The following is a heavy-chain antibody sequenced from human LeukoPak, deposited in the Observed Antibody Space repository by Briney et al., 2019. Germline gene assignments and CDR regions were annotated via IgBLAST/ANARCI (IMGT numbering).Heavy chain of an antibody. V-gene: IGHV1-69*13. CDR2: IIPIFGTA. Sequence: SVKVSCKASGGTFSSYAISWVRQAPGQGLEWMGGIIPIFGTANYAQKFQGRVTITADESTSTAYMELSSLRSEDTAVYYCARGNYYDSSGYYHGRSAFDIWGKGTMVTVSS. D-gene: IGHD3-22*01. J-gene: IGHJ3*02. CDR1: GGTFSSYA. CDR3: ARGNYYDSSGYYHGRSAFDI.